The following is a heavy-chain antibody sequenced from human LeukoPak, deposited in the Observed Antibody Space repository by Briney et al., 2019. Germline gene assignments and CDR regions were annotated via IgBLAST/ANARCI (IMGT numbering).Heavy chain of an antibody. CDR1: GYTFTSYY. V-gene: IGHV1-46*01. Sequence: ASVKVSCKASGYTFTSYYMHWVRQAPGQGLEWMGIINPSGGSTSYTQKFQGRATMTRDMSTSTVYMELSSLRSEDTAVYYCASSPSGYYTWFDPWGQGTLVTVSS. CDR3: ASSPSGYYTWFDP. J-gene: IGHJ5*02. D-gene: IGHD3-3*01. CDR2: INPSGGST.